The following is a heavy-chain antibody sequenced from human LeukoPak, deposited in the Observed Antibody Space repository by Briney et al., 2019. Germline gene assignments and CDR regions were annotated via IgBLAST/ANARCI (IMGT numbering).Heavy chain of an antibody. D-gene: IGHD3-22*01. CDR3: ARHRYYNDKSAFSFDS. CDR1: GGSITDDNYY. J-gene: IGHJ4*02. CDR2: IYYRGTT. Sequence: PSEALSLTCSVSGGSITDDNYYWGWIRQPPGKGLEWIGAIYYRGTTSYMPSLKSRVTISVDTSKNQFSLKLDSVTAADTSVYYCARHRYYNDKSAFSFDSWGQGTLVTVSS. V-gene: IGHV4-39*01.